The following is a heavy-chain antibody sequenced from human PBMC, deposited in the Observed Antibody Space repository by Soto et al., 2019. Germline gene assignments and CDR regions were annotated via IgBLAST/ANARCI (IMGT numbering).Heavy chain of an antibody. Sequence: QVQLQQWGAGLLKPSETLSLTCAVYGGSFSGYYWSWIRQPPGKGLEWIGEINHSGSTKYNPSLKSRVAIAVDTSKNQFSLKLRSVTAADPAVYYCARVRVALGGAAHPGWFDPWGQGTLVTVSS. V-gene: IGHV4-34*01. J-gene: IGHJ5*02. CDR3: ARVRVALGGAAHPGWFDP. CDR2: INHSGST. D-gene: IGHD6-6*01. CDR1: GGSFSGYY.